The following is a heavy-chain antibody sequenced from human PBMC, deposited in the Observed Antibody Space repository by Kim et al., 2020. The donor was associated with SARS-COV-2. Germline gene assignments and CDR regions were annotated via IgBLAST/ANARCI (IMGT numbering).Heavy chain of an antibody. CDR2: IIPILGVT. J-gene: IGHJ4*02. D-gene: IGHD3-22*01. Sequence: SVKVSCKASGGTFSSYAISWVRQAPGQGLEWMGRIIPILGVTNYAQKFQGRVTVTADKSTSTAYMELSSLKSEDTAVYYCARDRAEYYESSGYYDWGQG. CDR3: ARDRAEYYESSGYYD. V-gene: IGHV1-69*04. CDR1: GGTFSSYA.